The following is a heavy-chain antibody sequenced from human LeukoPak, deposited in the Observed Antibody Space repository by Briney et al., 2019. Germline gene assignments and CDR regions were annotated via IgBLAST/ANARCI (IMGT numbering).Heavy chain of an antibody. J-gene: IGHJ4*02. CDR1: GGTLSSYA. CDR3: ARDMIKPRDYGDYSH. D-gene: IGHD4-17*01. CDR2: IIPIFGTA. Sequence: GASVKVSCKASGGTLSSYAISWVRQAPGQGLEWMGGIIPIFGTANYAQKFQGRVTITADESTSTAYMELSSLRSEDTAVYYCARDMIKPRDYGDYSHWGQGTLVTVSS. V-gene: IGHV1-69*13.